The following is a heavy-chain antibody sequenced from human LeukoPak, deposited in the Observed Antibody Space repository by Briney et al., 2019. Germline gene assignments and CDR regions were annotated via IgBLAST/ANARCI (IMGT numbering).Heavy chain of an antibody. V-gene: IGHV1-69*05. J-gene: IGHJ5*02. CDR1: GGTFSSYA. CDR2: IIPIFGTA. CDR3: ARGLNDILTGYSRVKNWFDP. D-gene: IGHD3-9*01. Sequence: SVKVSCKASGGTFSSYAISWVRQAPGQGLEWMGRIIPIFGTANYAQKFQGRVTITTDESTSTAYMELSSLRSEDTAVYYCARGLNDILTGYSRVKNWFDPWGQGTLVTVSS.